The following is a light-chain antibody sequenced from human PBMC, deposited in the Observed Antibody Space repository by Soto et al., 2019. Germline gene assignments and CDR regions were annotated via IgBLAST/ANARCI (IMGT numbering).Light chain of an antibody. Sequence: QSALTQPPSASGSPGQSVTISCTGTSSDVGGYNYVSWYQQHPGKAPKLMIYEVSKRPSGVPDRFSGSKSGNTASLTVSGLHAEDEADYYCSSDAGSNIPFGTGTKLTVL. V-gene: IGLV2-8*01. CDR1: SSDVGGYNY. CDR2: EVS. CDR3: SSDAGSNIP. J-gene: IGLJ1*01.